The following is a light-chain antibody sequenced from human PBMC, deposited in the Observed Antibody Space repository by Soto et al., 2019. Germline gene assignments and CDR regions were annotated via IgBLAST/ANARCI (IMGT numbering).Light chain of an antibody. Sequence: QSALTQPASVSGSPGQSITISCTGSSNDVGGHKYVSWYQQYPGKAPKLIIYEVTNRPSGVSDRFSASKSANTASLTISGLQAEDEADYYCSSETIRSTVVFGGGTKLTVL. CDR3: SSETIRSTVV. CDR1: SNDVGGHKY. V-gene: IGLV2-14*01. J-gene: IGLJ2*01. CDR2: EVT.